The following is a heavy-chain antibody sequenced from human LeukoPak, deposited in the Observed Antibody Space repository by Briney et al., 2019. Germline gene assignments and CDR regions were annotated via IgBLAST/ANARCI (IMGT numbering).Heavy chain of an antibody. D-gene: IGHD3-22*01. V-gene: IGHV3-30*18. CDR3: AKASPMTYYYASTGPGFDY. CDR1: GFTFSSYG. J-gene: IGHJ4*02. CDR2: ISYEGSNK. Sequence: GGSLRLACAASGFTFSSYGMDWVRQAPGKGLEWVAVISYEGSNKYYADSVKGRFTISRDNSKNTLYLQMNSLRAEDTAVYYCAKASPMTYYYASTGPGFDYWGQGTLVTVSS.